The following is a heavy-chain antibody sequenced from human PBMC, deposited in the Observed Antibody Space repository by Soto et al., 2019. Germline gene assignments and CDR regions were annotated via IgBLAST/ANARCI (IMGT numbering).Heavy chain of an antibody. V-gene: IGHV1-2*02. D-gene: IGHD6-19*01. CDR2: INPNSGGT. Sequence: ASVKLSCKASGSPFTGYYMHWVRQAPGQVLEWMGWINPNSGGTNYAQKFQGRVTMTRDTSISTAYMELSRLRSDHTAVYYCARTGYQWLGPHYYYYGMDVWGQTTTVTVSS. J-gene: IGHJ6*02. CDR1: GSPFTGYY. CDR3: ARTGYQWLGPHYYYYGMDV.